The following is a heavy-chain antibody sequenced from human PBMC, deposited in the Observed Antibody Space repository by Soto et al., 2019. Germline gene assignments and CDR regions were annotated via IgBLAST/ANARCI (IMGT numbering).Heavy chain of an antibody. CDR2: IYYSGGT. Sequence: PSETLSLTCTVSGGSVSSGSYYWSWIRQPPGKGLDWIAYIYYSGGTNYNPSLKSRVTISVDTSKNQFSLKLSSVTAADTAVYYCARRSIHPDAFDIWGQGTIVTVS. CDR1: GGSVSSGSYY. V-gene: IGHV4-61*01. J-gene: IGHJ3*02. CDR3: ARRSIHPDAFDI.